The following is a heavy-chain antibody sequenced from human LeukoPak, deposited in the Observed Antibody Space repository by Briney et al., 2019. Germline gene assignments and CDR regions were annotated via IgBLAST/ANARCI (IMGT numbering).Heavy chain of an antibody. J-gene: IGHJ6*03. D-gene: IGHD3-22*01. CDR3: AVDNDSTGYYFSMDV. CDR1: GGSISSYY. V-gene: IGHV4-59*01. Sequence: PSETLSLTCTVSGGSISSYYWSWIRQTPGKGLEWIGYISYSGSTNYNPSLKGRVTISVDTSKNHFSLKLSSVTAADTAVYYCAVDNDSTGYYFSMDVWGKGTTVTVSS. CDR2: ISYSGST.